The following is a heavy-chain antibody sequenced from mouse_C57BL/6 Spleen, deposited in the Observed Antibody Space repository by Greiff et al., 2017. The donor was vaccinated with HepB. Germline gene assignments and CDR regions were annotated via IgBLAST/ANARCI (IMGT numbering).Heavy chain of an antibody. CDR1: GYSITSGYY. J-gene: IGHJ2*01. V-gene: IGHV3-6*01. CDR3: ARAGYGNYPDY. D-gene: IGHD2-1*01. Sequence: ESGPGLVKPSQSLSLTCSVTGYSITSGYYWNWIRQFPGNKLEWMGYISYDGSNNYNPSLKNRISITRDTSKNQFFLKLNSVTTEDTATYYCARAGYGNYPDYWGQGTTLTVSS. CDR2: ISYDGSN.